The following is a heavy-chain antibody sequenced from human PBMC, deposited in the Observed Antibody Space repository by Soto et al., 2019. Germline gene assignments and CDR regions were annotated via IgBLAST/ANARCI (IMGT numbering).Heavy chain of an antibody. CDR1: GFTFSGYS. V-gene: IGHV3-21*01. J-gene: IGHJ6*01. CDR2: ISGPSIYI. Sequence: EVQLVESGGGLVKPGGSLRLSCVASGFTFSGYSINWVRQAPGKGLEWVSYISGPSIYIYYADSVKGRFTISSDNAQSAAQLQMHSMRADDTAVYYWARGMRNRFNVCVQGTTVSVAS. D-gene: IGHD2-8*01. CDR3: ARGMRNRFNV.